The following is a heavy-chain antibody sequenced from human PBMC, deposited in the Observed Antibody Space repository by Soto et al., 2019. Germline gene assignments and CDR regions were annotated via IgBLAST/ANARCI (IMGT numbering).Heavy chain of an antibody. CDR3: AREAEDYYYGMDV. V-gene: IGHV4-4*02. CDR1: GGSISSSNW. J-gene: IGHJ6*02. Sequence: SETLSLTYAVSGGSISSSNWWCWVRQPPGKGLEWIGEIYHSGSTNYNPSLKSRVTISVDKSKNQFSLKLSSVTAADTAVYYFAREAEDYYYGMDVWGQGTTVTVSS. CDR2: IYHSGST. D-gene: IGHD6-19*01.